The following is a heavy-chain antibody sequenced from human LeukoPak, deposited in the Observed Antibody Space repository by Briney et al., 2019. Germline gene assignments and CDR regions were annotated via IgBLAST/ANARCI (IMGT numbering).Heavy chain of an antibody. J-gene: IGHJ4*02. V-gene: IGHV4-59*01. CDR1: SGSLSNYD. Sequence: SETLSLTCTVPSGSLSNYDWSSIRQPPGKGLEWIGYIYYSGSTNYNPSLKSRLTISVHTSNNQFSLKLSSVTAADTAVYYCARGRFLEDTPKDGWIYYWGRGTLVTVSS. D-gene: IGHD3-3*01. CDR2: IYYSGST. CDR3: ARGRFLEDTPKDGWIYY.